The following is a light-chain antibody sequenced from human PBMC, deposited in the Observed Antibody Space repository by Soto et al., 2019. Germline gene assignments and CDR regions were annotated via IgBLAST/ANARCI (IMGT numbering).Light chain of an antibody. CDR1: QSIRRY. CDR2: AAS. Sequence: DIQMTQSPSSVSASVGDRVTITCRASQSIRRYLAWYQQKPGKAPKLLIYAASSLQGGVPSRFSGSGSETDFTLTISNLQPEDFAPYYCQQANSFPPCITFCPETKVDIK. V-gene: IGKV1-12*01. J-gene: IGKJ3*01. CDR3: QQANSFPPCIT.